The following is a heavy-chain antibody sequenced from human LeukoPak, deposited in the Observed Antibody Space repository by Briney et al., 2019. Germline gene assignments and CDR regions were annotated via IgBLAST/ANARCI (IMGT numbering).Heavy chain of an antibody. Sequence: GGSLRLSCAASGFTFSNYWMHWVRQAPGKGLVWVSRTSSDGSTTSYADSVKSRFTISRDSAKNTLYLQMNSLRAEDTAVYYCARSYYDILTGYTTPFDYWGQGTLVTVSS. CDR2: TSSDGSTT. CDR3: ARSYYDILTGYTTPFDY. J-gene: IGHJ4*02. V-gene: IGHV3-74*01. D-gene: IGHD3-9*01. CDR1: GFTFSNYW.